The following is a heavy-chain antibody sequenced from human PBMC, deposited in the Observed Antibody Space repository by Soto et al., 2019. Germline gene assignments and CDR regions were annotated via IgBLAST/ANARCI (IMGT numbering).Heavy chain of an antibody. CDR3: SKDRGYSSVWCDY. J-gene: IGHJ4*02. D-gene: IGHD6-19*01. Sequence: EVQLLESGGGLVQPGGSLRLSCAASGFTFSSYAMSWVRQAPGKGLEWVSAISGSGGSTYYADSVKGRFTISRDNAKNALYLQMKILRAEDTAVYYFSKDRGYSSVWCDYWGQGTLVTVSA. V-gene: IGHV3-23*01. CDR2: ISGSGGST. CDR1: GFTFSSYA.